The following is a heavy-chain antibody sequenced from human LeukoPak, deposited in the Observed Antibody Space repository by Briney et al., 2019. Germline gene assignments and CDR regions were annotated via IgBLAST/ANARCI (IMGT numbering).Heavy chain of an antibody. Sequence: GGSLRLSCAASGFTFSRHAMHWVRQAPGKGLEYVSGVTSNGGSTYYADSVKGRFTISRDNSKNTLYLQMSTLRAEDTAVYYCVKSSGSSWYMFDYWGQGTLVTVSS. CDR1: GFTFSRHA. V-gene: IGHV3-64D*09. CDR2: VTSNGGST. J-gene: IGHJ4*02. CDR3: VKSSGSSWYMFDY. D-gene: IGHD6-13*01.